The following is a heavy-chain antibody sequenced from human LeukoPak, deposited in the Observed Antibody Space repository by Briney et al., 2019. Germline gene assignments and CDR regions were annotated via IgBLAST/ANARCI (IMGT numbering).Heavy chain of an antibody. CDR1: GGSFSSHY. D-gene: IGHD6-19*01. J-gene: IGHJ6*04. V-gene: IGHV4-34*01. Sequence: SETLSLTCGVSGGSFSSHYWTWIRQPPGKGLEWIGEINPRGSTNYNPSLESRVTVSADTSRNQLSLSLTSVTAADSAVYFCARGLRQGSAWSWGPKEKSYQYRHLWATGPTDSVSS. CDR2: INPRGST. CDR3: ARGLRQGSAWSWGPKEKSYQYRHL.